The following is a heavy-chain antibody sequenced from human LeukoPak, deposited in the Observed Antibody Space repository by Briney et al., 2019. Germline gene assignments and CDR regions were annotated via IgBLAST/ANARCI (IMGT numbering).Heavy chain of an antibody. D-gene: IGHD6-13*01. V-gene: IGHV4-59*01. CDR3: ARGVYIAAAQYGY. CDR1: GGSISNYY. J-gene: IGHJ4*02. Sequence: SETQSLTRTVSGGSISNYYWSWIRQPPGKGLEWIGYIYYSGTTNYNPSLKSRVTISVDTSKNQFSLKLNSVTAADTAVYYCARGVYIAAAQYGYWGQGTLVTVSS. CDR2: IYYSGTT.